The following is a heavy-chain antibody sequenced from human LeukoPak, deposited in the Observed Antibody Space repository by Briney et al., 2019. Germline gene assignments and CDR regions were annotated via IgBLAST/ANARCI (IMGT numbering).Heavy chain of an antibody. CDR3: ASFGRVGWSGEPRYYWYFDL. CDR2: IIPIFGTA. CDR1: GGTFSSYA. J-gene: IGHJ2*01. D-gene: IGHD3-3*01. V-gene: IGHV1-69*13. Sequence: VASVKVSCKASGGTFSSYAISWVRQAPGQGLEWMGGIIPIFGTANYAQKFQGRVTITADESTSTAYMELSSLRSEDTAVYYCASFGRVGWSGEPRYYWYFDLWGRDTLVTVSS.